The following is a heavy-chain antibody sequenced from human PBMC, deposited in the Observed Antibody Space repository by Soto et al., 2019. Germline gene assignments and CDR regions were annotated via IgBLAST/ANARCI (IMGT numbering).Heavy chain of an antibody. CDR3: ATQEVGGSHVYTFAP. CDR1: GGSFRPNY. V-gene: IGHV4-4*09. J-gene: IGHJ5*02. Sequence: SETLFLTCTGSGGSFRPNYWAWIRQPPGKGLEWVGYIYFGGTTSYNPSLKSRVTISLETSNSQFSLRLTSVTAAGTAVYYCATQEVGGSHVYTFAPWGQGTLVTVSS. D-gene: IGHD1-26*01. CDR2: IYFGGTT.